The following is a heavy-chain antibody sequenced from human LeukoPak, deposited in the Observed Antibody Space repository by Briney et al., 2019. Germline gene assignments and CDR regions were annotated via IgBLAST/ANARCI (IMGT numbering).Heavy chain of an antibody. CDR2: ISSSTSYI. J-gene: IGHJ4*02. V-gene: IGHV3-21*01. CDR1: GFTFRSYS. D-gene: IGHD3-10*01. CDR3: ARDVFGARGVITYFDY. Sequence: SGGSLRLSCTASGFTFRSYSMNWVRQAPGKGLEWVSSISSSTSYIYYADSVKGRFTISRDNAKNSLYLQMNSLRAEDTAVYFCARDVFGARGVITYFDYWGQGTLVTVSS.